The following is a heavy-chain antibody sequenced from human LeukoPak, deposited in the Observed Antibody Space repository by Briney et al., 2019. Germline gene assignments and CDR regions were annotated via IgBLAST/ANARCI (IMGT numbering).Heavy chain of an antibody. CDR2: IYYSGST. J-gene: IGHJ4*02. CDR3: ARNSVPTRIVGATRYFDY. Sequence: PSETLSLTCTVSGGSISSGSYYWGWIRQPPGKGLEWIGSIYYSGSTYYNPSLKSRVTISVDTSKNQFSLKLSSVTAADTAVYYCARNSVPTRIVGATRYFDYWGQGTLVTVSS. CDR1: GGSISSGSYY. D-gene: IGHD1-26*01. V-gene: IGHV4-39*01.